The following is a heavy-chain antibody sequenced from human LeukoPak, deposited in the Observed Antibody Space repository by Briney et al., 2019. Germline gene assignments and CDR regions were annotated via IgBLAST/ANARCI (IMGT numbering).Heavy chain of an antibody. J-gene: IGHJ4*02. D-gene: IGHD3-10*01. Sequence: GGSLRLSCAASGFTFSSYEMNWVRQAPGKGLEWVSYISSSSSTIYYADSVKGRFTISRDNAKNSLYLQMNSLRAEDTAVYYCARDSGRAAYWGQGTLVTVSS. CDR3: ARDSGRAAY. V-gene: IGHV3-48*01. CDR2: ISSSSSTI. CDR1: GFTFSSYE.